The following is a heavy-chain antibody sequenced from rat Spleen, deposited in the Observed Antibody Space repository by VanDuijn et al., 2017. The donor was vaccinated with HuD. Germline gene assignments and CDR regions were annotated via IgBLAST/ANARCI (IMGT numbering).Heavy chain of an antibody. V-gene: IGHV5-22*01. CDR3: ARHGPGSWYFDL. CDR2: INYEGSDT. CDR1: GRTFSDYY. J-gene: IGHJ1*01. D-gene: IGHD5-1*01. Sequence: EVQLVESGGGLVQPGGSLKLTCAASGRTFSDYYMAWVRQAPTKGLEWVASINYEGSDTYYGGSVKGRFTISRDNAETTLYLQMNSLRSEDTATYYCARHGPGSWYFDLWGPGTMVTVSS.